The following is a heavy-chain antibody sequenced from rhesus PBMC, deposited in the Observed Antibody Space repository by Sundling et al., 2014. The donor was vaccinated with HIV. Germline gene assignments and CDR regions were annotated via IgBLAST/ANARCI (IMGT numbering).Heavy chain of an antibody. CDR2: INPTNGKT. J-gene: IGHJ4*01. Sequence: QVQLLQSGAEVKKPGASVKVSCQASGYTFTTYNINWVRQAPGQGLEWMGWINPTNGKTGYAQKFQGRVTMTRDTSTSTIYMEMSSLRSEDTAVYYCASGWIQQRLDFWGQGVLVTVSS. D-gene: IGHD5-12*01. CDR3: ASGWIQQRLDF. CDR1: GYTFTTYN. V-gene: IGHV1-200*01.